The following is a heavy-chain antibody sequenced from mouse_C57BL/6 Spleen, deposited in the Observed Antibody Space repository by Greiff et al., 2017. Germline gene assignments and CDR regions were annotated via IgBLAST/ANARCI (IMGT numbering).Heavy chain of an antibody. CDR1: GYNFTSYW. CDR2: LDPSDSYT. V-gene: IGHV1-69*01. J-gene: IGHJ2*01. Sequence: VQLHQPGAELVMPGASVKLSCKASGYNFTSYWMHWVKQRPGQGLEWIGELDPSDSYTNYNQKFKGKSTLTVDKSSSTAYMQLSSLTSEDSAVYYCASGVTTVAPDYWGQGTTLTVSS. CDR3: ASGVTTVAPDY. D-gene: IGHD1-1*01.